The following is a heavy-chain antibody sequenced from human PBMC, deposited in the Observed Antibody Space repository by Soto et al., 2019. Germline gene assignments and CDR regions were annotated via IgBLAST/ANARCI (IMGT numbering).Heavy chain of an antibody. Sequence: GGSLRLSCAASGFTFSNYAMHWVRQAPGKGLEWVALTSYDGNNEYYTDSVKDRFTITRDNSKNNLCLQMNSPRPEDTAVYYCAKDKGVFNWATSYFDFWGQGALVTVSS. CDR1: GFTFSNYA. J-gene: IGHJ4*02. V-gene: IGHV3-30*18. CDR2: TSYDGNNE. D-gene: IGHD1-1*01. CDR3: AKDKGVFNWATSYFDF.